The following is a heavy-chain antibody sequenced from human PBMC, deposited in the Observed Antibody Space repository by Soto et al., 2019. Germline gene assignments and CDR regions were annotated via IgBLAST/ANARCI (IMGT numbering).Heavy chain of an antibody. CDR2: IYWNDDK. CDR1: GFSLSTSGVG. CDR3: ANVGFWSDYYAFDY. J-gene: IGHJ4*02. D-gene: IGHD3-3*01. V-gene: IGHV2-5*01. Sequence: QITLKEAGPTLVKPTQTLTLTCTFSGFSLSTSGVGVSWIRQPPGKPLEWLVLIYWNDDKRYSPSLKSRLTIIKDTSKNQVVLTVTNMDPVDTGTYYCANVGFWSDYYAFDYWGQGTLVTFSA.